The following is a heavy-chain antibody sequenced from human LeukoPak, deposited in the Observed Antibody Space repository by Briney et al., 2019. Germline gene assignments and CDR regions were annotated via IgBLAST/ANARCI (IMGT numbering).Heavy chain of an antibody. V-gene: IGHV3-23*01. CDR1: GFTFSNYG. CDR3: AKDGYRSYFDY. CDR2: ISGSGGST. Sequence: GGSLRLSCTASGFTFSNYGMHWVRQTPGKGLEWVSAISGSGGSTYYADSVKGRFTISRDNSKNTLYLQMNSLRAEDTAVYYCAKDGYRSYFDYWGQGTLVTVSS. D-gene: IGHD5-18*01. J-gene: IGHJ4*02.